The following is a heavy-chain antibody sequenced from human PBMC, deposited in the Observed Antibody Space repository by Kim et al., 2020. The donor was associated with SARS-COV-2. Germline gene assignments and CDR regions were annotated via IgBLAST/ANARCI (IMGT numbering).Heavy chain of an antibody. D-gene: IGHD3-10*01. CDR1: GYSFTSYW. CDR3: ARSMVRGAKDAFDI. Sequence: GASLQISCKGSGYSFTSYWIGWVRQMPGKGLAWMGIIYPGDSDTRYSPSFQGQVTISADKSISTAYLQWSSLKASDTAMYYCARSMVRGAKDAFDIWGQGTMVTVSS. J-gene: IGHJ3*02. CDR2: IYPGDSDT. V-gene: IGHV5-51*01.